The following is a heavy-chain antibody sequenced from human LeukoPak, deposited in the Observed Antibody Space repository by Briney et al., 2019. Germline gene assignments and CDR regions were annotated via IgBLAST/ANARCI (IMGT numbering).Heavy chain of an antibody. CDR3: ARQYSSSWYFDY. Sequence: SETLSLTCTVSGGSISSYYWSWIRQPPGKGLEGIGHIYYSGSPNYNPSLKRRVTMSVHTSKNQFSLKLSSVTAADTAVYYCARQYSSSWYFDYWGQGTLVTVSS. CDR2: IYYSGSP. V-gene: IGHV4-59*08. D-gene: IGHD6-13*01. CDR1: GGSISSYY. J-gene: IGHJ4*02.